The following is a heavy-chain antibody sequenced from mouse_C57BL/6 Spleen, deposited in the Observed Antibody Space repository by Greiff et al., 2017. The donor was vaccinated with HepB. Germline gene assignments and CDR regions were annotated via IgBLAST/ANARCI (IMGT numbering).Heavy chain of an antibody. CDR1: GFNIKDYY. J-gene: IGHJ4*01. V-gene: IGHV14-1*01. D-gene: IGHD2-2*01. CDR3: TLFYYGYDDYYAMDY. Sequence: EVMLVESGAELVRPGASVKLSCTASGFNIKDYYMHWVKQRPEQGLEWIGRIDPEDGDTEYAPKFQGKATMTADTSSNTAYLQLSSLTSEDTAVYYCTLFYYGYDDYYAMDYWGQGTSVTVSS. CDR2: IDPEDGDT.